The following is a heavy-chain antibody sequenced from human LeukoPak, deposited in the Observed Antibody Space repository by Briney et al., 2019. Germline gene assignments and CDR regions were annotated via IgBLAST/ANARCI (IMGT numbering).Heavy chain of an antibody. V-gene: IGHV1-18*01. CDR1: GGTFSSYA. Sequence: ASVKVSCKASGGTFSSYAISWVRQAPGQGLEWMGWISAYNGNTNYAQKLQGRVTMTTDTSTSTAYMELRSLRSDDTAVYYCARELQYCSSTSCVLGYWGQGTLVTVSS. J-gene: IGHJ4*02. CDR2: ISAYNGNT. D-gene: IGHD2-2*01. CDR3: ARELQYCSSTSCVLGY.